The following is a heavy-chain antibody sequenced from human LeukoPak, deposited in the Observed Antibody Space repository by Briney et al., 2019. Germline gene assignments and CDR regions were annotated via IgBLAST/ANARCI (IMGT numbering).Heavy chain of an antibody. CDR3: VRDGRRGSYGDAFGI. J-gene: IGHJ3*02. V-gene: IGHV4-61*02. CDR2: IYNRDTT. Sequence: PSQTLSLTCTGSSGSISSGSYFWSWIRQPAGKGLEWIGRIYNRDTTNHNPSLKSRVTISIDTSKNQFSLKLSSVTAADTAVYYCVRDGRRGSYGDAFGIWGLGTMVIVSS. D-gene: IGHD1-26*01. CDR1: SGSISSGSYF.